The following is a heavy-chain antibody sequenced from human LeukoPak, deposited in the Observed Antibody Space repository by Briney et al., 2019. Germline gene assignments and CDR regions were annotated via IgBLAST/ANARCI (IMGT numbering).Heavy chain of an antibody. D-gene: IGHD6-19*01. Sequence: PSETLSLTCAVSGGSISSSNWWSWVRQPPGKGLEWIGEIYHSGSTNYNPSLKSRVTISVDKSKNQFSLKLSSVTAADTAVYYCARLVYSSGWYHYYYMDVWGKGTTVTVSS. CDR2: IYHSGST. CDR3: ARLVYSSGWYHYYYMDV. CDR1: GGSISSSNW. V-gene: IGHV4-4*02. J-gene: IGHJ6*03.